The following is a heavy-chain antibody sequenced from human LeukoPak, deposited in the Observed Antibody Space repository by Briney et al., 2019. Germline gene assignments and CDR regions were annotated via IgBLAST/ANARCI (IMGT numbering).Heavy chain of an antibody. D-gene: IGHD1-26*01. CDR2: ISAYNGNT. J-gene: IGHJ4*02. V-gene: IGHV1-18*01. CDR1: GYTFTSYG. CDR3: ARGGGEWELLDYFDY. Sequence: ASVNVSCKASGYTFTSYGISWVRQAPGQGLEWMGWISAYNGNTNYAQKLQGRVTMTTDTSTSTAYMELRSLRSDDTAVYYCARGGGEWELLDYFDYWGQGTLVTVSS.